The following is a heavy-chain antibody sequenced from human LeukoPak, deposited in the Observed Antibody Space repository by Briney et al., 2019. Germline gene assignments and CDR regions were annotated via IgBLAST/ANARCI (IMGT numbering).Heavy chain of an antibody. CDR3: ARSTGDLGYCSSTSCYLPYNWFDP. J-gene: IGHJ5*02. V-gene: IGHV1-18*01. CDR2: ISAYNGNT. Sequence: ASVKVSCKASGGTFSSYAISWVRQAPGQGLEWMGWISAYNGNTNYAQKLQGRVTMTTDTSTSTAYMELRSLRSDDTAVYYCARSTGDLGYCSSTSCYLPYNWFDPWGQGTLVTVSS. D-gene: IGHD2-2*01. CDR1: GGTFSSYA.